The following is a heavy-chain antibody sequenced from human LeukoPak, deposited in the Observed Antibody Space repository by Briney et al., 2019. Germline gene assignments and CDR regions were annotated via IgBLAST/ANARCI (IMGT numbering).Heavy chain of an antibody. V-gene: IGHV3-23*01. J-gene: IGHJ4*02. D-gene: IGHD3-16*02. CDR3: AKDERYDYVWGSYRYTTSFVDY. CDR1: GFNSEDHA. CDR2: ISGSGGST. Sequence: PGRSLRLSCVVSGFNSEDHAMHWVRQAPGKGLEWVSAISGSGGSTYYADSVKGRFTISRDNSKNTLYLQMNSLRAEDTAVYYCAKDERYDYVWGSYRYTTSFVDYWGQGTLVTVSS.